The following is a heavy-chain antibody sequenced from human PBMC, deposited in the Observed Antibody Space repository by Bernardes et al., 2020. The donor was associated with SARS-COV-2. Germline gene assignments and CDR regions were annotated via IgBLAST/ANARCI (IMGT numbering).Heavy chain of an antibody. D-gene: IGHD6-19*01. CDR3: ARQKQYASASYYFDS. CDR1: GHTLTTYL. Sequence: GESLKISCKDSGHTLTTYLITWVRQTPENGLEWMGTIDPADSDIYYSPFFEGHVTISADRSISAAYLQWSSLRASDTAIYFCARQKQYASASYYFDSWGQGTLLTVSS. J-gene: IGHJ4*02. CDR2: IDPADSDI. V-gene: IGHV5-10-1*01.